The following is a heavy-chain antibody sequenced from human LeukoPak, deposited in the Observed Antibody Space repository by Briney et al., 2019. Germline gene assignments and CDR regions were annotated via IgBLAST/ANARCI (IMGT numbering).Heavy chain of an antibody. D-gene: IGHD6-19*01. J-gene: IGHJ4*02. Sequence: GGSLRLSCAASGFTFSSYWMNWVRQAPGKGLEWVAIIKEDGSQTYYVDSVKGRFTISRDNGKNSLYLQMNSLRAEHTAVYARDPSGSSSGWYYFDYWGQGAQVSVSS. CDR3: DPSGSSSGWYYFDY. CDR1: GFTFSSYW. CDR2: IKEDGSQT. V-gene: IGHV3-7*03.